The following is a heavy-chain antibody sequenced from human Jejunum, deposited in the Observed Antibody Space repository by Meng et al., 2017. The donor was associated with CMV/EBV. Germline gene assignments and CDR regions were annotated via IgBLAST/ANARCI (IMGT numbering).Heavy chain of an antibody. CDR3: TTFNVAGTDWFDP. D-gene: IGHD6-19*01. V-gene: IGHV3-15*01. J-gene: IGHJ5*02. CDR2: IRSKADAGTT. CDR1: GCTLSNAW. Sequence: SGCTLSNAWRSWVRQTPGKGLEWVGRIRSKADAGTTDYAAPVKGRFTISRDDSKNTLYLQMYSLKTEDTAVYYCTTFNVAGTDWFDPWGQGTLVTVSS.